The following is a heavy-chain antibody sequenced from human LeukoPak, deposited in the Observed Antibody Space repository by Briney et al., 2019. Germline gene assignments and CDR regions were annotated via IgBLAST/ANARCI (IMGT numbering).Heavy chain of an antibody. V-gene: IGHV3-11*03. CDR2: ISSSSSYT. CDR1: GFTFSDNY. D-gene: IGHD2-2*01. J-gene: IGHJ5*02. CDR3: AKSRVGYDP. Sequence: GGSLRLSCGASGFTFSDNYMSWIRQAPGKGLEWVSYISSSSSYTNYADSVKGRFTISRDNAKNSLYLQMNSLRAEDTAVYYCAKSRVGYDPWGQGTLVTVSS.